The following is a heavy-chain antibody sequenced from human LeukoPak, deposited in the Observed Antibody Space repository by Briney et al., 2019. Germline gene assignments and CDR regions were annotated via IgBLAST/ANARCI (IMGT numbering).Heavy chain of an antibody. CDR3: ARPRGVAGVRADWYFDL. CDR2: IYTSGST. V-gene: IGHV4-4*07. Sequence: SETLSLTCTVSGGSISSYYWSWIRQPAGKGLEWIGRIYTSGSTNYNPSLKSRVTMSVDTSKNQFSLKLGSVTAADTAIYYCARPRGVAGVRADWYFDLWGRGALVTVSS. J-gene: IGHJ2*01. CDR1: GGSISSYY. D-gene: IGHD6-19*01.